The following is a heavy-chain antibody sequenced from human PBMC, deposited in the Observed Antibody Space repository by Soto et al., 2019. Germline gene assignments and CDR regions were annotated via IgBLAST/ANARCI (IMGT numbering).Heavy chain of an antibody. CDR3: AKGGAIVAAGTRVYLYNAMDV. D-gene: IGHD1-26*01. CDR2: INPNSGDT. V-gene: IGHV1-2*02. CDR1: GYTFTGYY. Sequence: ASVKVSCKASGYTFTGYYVHWVRQAPGQGLEWMGWINPNSGDTYLAQRFQGRVTMNRDTSIGTAYMELRGLTSDDTAEYYCAKGGAIVAAGTRVYLYNAMDVWGQGTTVTVSS. J-gene: IGHJ6*02.